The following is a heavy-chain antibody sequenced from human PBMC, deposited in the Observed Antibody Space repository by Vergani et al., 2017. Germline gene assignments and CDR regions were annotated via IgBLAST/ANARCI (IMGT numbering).Heavy chain of an antibody. V-gene: IGHV3-21*01. Sequence: EVQLVESGGGLVKPGGSLRLSCAASGFTFSSYSMNWVRQAPGKGLEWVSSISSSSSYIYYADSVKGRFTISRDNAKNSLYLQMNSLRAEDTAVYYCARDADGYNLLFGYWGQGTLVTVSS. CDR1: GFTFSSYS. CDR3: ARDADGYNLLFGY. CDR2: ISSSSSYI. D-gene: IGHD5-24*01. J-gene: IGHJ4*02.